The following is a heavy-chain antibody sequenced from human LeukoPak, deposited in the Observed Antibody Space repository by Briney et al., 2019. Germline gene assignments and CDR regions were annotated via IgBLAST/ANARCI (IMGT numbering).Heavy chain of an antibody. CDR1: GYSFSNYD. CDR2: MNPHRGDT. D-gene: IGHD6-13*01. CDR3: ARGPGPDSWTAEYFQH. V-gene: IGHV1-8*02. Sequence: ASVKVSCKPSGYSFSNYDINWVRLRQALGQGPEWMGWMNPHRGDTGSPERFRGRISMTWDTSTGTVYLEVTDLTSDDTAVYYCARGPGPDSWTAEYFQHWGQGTLVTVSS. J-gene: IGHJ1*01.